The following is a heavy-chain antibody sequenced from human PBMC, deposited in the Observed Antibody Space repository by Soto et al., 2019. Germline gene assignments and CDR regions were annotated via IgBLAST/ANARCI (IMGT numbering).Heavy chain of an antibody. D-gene: IGHD2-2*02. V-gene: IGHV4-4*02. CDR3: ARSTGYCSSTSCYTTPRSAYYGMDV. CDR2: IYHSGST. J-gene: IGHJ6*02. Sequence: SETLSLTCAVSGGSISSSNWWSWVRQPPGKGLEWIGEIYHSGSTNYNPSLKSRVTISVDKSKNQFSLKLSSVTAADTAVYYCARSTGYCSSTSCYTTPRSAYYGMDVWGQGTRVTVSS. CDR1: GGSISSSNW.